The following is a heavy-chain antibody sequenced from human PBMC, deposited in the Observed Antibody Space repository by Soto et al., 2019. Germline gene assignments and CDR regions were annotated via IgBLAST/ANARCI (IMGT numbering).Heavy chain of an antibody. Sequence: GGTLRLSCAASGFSFSDYYMSWIRQAPGKGLEWVSYISSSSSYTNYADSVKGRFTISRDNAKNSLYLQMNSLRAEDTAVYYFARDSWVMVRGIDYWGQGTLVTVSS. D-gene: IGHD3-10*01. CDR3: ARDSWVMVRGIDY. J-gene: IGHJ4*02. CDR2: ISSSSSYT. CDR1: GFSFSDYY. V-gene: IGHV3-11*05.